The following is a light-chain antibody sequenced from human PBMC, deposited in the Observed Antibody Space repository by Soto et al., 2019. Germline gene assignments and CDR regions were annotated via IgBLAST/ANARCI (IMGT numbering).Light chain of an antibody. J-gene: IGLJ2*01. V-gene: IGLV2-14*01. CDR2: DVS. Sequence: QSVLTQPASVSGSPGQSITISCTGTSSDVGGYNYVSWYQQHPGKAPKLMIYDVSNRPSGVSNRFSGSKSGNTASLTISGLQAEDEADYYCCSYTTSGSLVFGGGTKLTAL. CDR1: SSDVGGYNY. CDR3: CSYTTSGSLV.